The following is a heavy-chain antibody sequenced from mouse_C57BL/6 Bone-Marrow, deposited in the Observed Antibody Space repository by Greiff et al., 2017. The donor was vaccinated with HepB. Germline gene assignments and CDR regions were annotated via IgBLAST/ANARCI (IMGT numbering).Heavy chain of an antibody. V-gene: IGHV5-15*01. J-gene: IGHJ1*03. CDR1: GFTFSDYG. Sequence: EVKLVESGGGLVQPGGSLKLSCAASGFTFSDYGMAWVRQAPRKGPEWVAFISNLAYSIYYADTVTGRFTISRENAKNTLYLEMSSLRSEDTAMYYCARRGRYFDVWGTGTTVTVSS. CDR2: ISNLAYSI. D-gene: IGHD3-3*01. CDR3: ARRGRYFDV.